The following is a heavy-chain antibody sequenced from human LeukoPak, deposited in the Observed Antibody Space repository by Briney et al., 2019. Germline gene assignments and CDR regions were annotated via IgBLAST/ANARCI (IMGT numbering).Heavy chain of an antibody. CDR1: GFIFSDYA. D-gene: IGHD2-2*01. Sequence: GGTLRLSCAASGFIFSDYAMSWIRQAPGKGLEWVSGISASGVSTYHADSVKGRFTISRDKSTEKVYLQMNSLRVEDTAVYFCAKGDCSSTNCYPDYWGQGILVTVSS. J-gene: IGHJ4*02. CDR2: ISASGVST. V-gene: IGHV3-23*01. CDR3: AKGDCSSTNCYPDY.